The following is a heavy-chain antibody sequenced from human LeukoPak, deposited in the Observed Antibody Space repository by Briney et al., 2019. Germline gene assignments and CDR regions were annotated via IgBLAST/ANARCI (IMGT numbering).Heavy chain of an antibody. CDR2: ISGSGGST. D-gene: IGHD3-3*01. V-gene: IGHV3-23*01. CDR3: AKVGGAIFGVQDAFDI. Sequence: GGSLRLSCAASGFTVSSNYMSWVRQAPGKGLEWVSAISGSGGSTYYADSVKGRFTISRDNSKNTLYLQMNSLRAEDTAVYYCAKVGGAIFGVQDAFDIWGQGTMVTVSS. CDR1: GFTVSSNY. J-gene: IGHJ3*02.